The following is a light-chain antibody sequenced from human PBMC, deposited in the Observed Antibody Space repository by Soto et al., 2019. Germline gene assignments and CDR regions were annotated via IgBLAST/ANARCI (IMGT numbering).Light chain of an antibody. J-gene: IGKJ1*01. CDR1: QSISSW. CDR3: QQYNSYETWT. CDR2: DAS. Sequence: DIQMTQSPSTLSASVGDRVTITCRASQSISSWLAWYQQKPGKAPKLLIYDASSLESGVPSRFSGSGSGTEFTLTLSSRQPDDFATSYFQQYNSYETWTFGQGTQVEIK. V-gene: IGKV1-5*01.